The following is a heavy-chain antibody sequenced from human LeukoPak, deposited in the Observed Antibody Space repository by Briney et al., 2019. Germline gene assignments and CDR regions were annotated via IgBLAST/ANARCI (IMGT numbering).Heavy chain of an antibody. V-gene: IGHV3-23*01. CDR2: ISGRGSTT. D-gene: IGHD6-13*01. J-gene: IGHJ4*02. CDR3: TKKGSRTIATGGFDC. CDR1: GFTFSSYA. Sequence: GGSLRLSCAASGFTFSSYAMSWVRQAPGKGLEWISTISGRGSTTYYGDSVKGRFTISRGRSKNTLDLQMNSLRAEDTAVYYCTKKGSRTIATGGFDCWGQGTLVIVSS.